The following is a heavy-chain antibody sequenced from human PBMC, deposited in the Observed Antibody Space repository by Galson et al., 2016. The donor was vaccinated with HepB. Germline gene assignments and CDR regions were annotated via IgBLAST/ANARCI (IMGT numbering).Heavy chain of an antibody. Sequence: SVKVSCKASGYTFSSYGITWARQAPGQGLEWMGWKSSSKSYANYAQNFQGRVTMTTDTSTNTAYMELRSLRSDDTAVYYCARDPYCETTNCHNSPNLYYFDSWGQGTLVTVSS. CDR3: ARDPYCETTNCHNSPNLYYFDS. J-gene: IGHJ4*02. D-gene: IGHD2-2*02. CDR1: GYTFSSYG. CDR2: KSSSKSYA. V-gene: IGHV1-18*01.